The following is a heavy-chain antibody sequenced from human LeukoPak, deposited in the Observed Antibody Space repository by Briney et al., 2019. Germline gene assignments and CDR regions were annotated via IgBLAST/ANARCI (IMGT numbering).Heavy chain of an antibody. V-gene: IGHV3-30*02. CDR2: TRYDGNNK. Sequence: PGGSLRLSCAASGFTFSSYGMHWVRQAPGKGLEWVAFTRYDGNNKYYADSVKGRFTISRDNSKNTLYLQMNSLRAEDTAVYYCAKVGIVVVIPDAFDIWGQGTMVTVSS. J-gene: IGHJ3*02. D-gene: IGHD3-22*01. CDR3: AKVGIVVVIPDAFDI. CDR1: GFTFSSYG.